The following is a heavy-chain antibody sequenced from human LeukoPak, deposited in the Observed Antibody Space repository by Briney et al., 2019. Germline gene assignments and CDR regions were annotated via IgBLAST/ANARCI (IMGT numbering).Heavy chain of an antibody. CDR1: GFTFSSYG. Sequence: GGSLRLSCAASGFTFSSYGMHWVRQAPGKGLEWVAVISYDGSNKYYADSVKGRFTISRDNSKNTLYLQMNSLRAEDTAVYYCAKDPSSKGVTKIGYYYYYGVDVWGQGTTVTVSS. CDR3: AKDPSSKGVTKIGYYYYYGVDV. J-gene: IGHJ6*02. CDR2: ISYDGSNK. D-gene: IGHD4-17*01. V-gene: IGHV3-30*18.